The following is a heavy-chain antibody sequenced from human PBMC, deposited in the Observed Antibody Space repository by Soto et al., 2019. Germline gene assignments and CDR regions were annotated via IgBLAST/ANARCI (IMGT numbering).Heavy chain of an antibody. V-gene: IGHV4-59*01. D-gene: IGHD2-15*01. J-gene: IGHJ5*02. CDR3: ARVACGSPWFDP. CDR2: IYSSGSA. CDR1: GDSIHNYY. Sequence: QVQLQESGPGLVKPSETLSLTCTVSGDSIHNYYWSWIRQPPGKGLEWIGDIYSSGSANYNSSLRSRVTISIDTSPSQFSLKVTSVTAADTAVYYCARVACGSPWFDPWGQGTLVTVSS.